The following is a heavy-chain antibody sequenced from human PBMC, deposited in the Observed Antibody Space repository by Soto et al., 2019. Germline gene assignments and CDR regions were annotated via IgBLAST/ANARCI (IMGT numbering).Heavy chain of an antibody. J-gene: IGHJ4*02. CDR3: ARGGTADPFDF. V-gene: IGHV3-21*01. Sequence: PGGSLRLSCAASGFTFISYSMNWVRQAPGKGLEWVSSMSPDSAYIYYADSMKGRFTISRDNAKSSLYLQLDSLRAEDTAVYYGARGGTADPFDFWGQGTLVTVSS. CDR1: GFTFISYS. CDR2: MSPDSAYI.